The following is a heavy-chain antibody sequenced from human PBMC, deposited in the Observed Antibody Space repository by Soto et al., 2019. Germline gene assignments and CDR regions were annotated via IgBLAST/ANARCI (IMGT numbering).Heavy chain of an antibody. CDR2: ISYDGSNQ. D-gene: IGHD5-18*01. CDR3: VRGKVTAMSGGIVDY. V-gene: IGHV3-30-3*01. J-gene: IGHJ4*02. Sequence: GGSLRLSCAASGFIFSSYTMHWVRQAPGKWLEWVAVISYDGSNQYYADSAKGRFTISRDNSKNTLYLQMNSLRAEDTAVYFCVRGKVTAMSGGIVDYWGQGTLVTVSS. CDR1: GFIFSSYT.